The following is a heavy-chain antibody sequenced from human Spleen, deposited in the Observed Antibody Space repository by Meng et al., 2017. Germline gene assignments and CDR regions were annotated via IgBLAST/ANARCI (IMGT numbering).Heavy chain of an antibody. CDR2: NNHSRST. D-gene: IGHD4-11*01. CDR3: ARGPTTMAHDFDY. CDR1: GWSFSDDY. V-gene: IGHV4-34*01. J-gene: IGHJ4*02. Sequence: VQQHPWGAEPLKPSAITSATSVDTGWSFSDDYWRCIRHPPGKGLEWSRENNHSRSTNYNASLESRATISVDTSQNNLSLKLSSVTAADAAVYYCARGPTTMAHDFDYWGQGTLVTVSS.